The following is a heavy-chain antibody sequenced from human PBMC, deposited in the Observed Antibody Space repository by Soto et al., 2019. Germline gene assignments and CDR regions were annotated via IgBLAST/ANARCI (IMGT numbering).Heavy chain of an antibody. V-gene: IGHV4-59*01. CDR3: ARGGGSGWTYYFDY. J-gene: IGHJ4*02. D-gene: IGHD6-19*01. CDR2: IYYSGST. Sequence: SETLSLTCTVSGVSIGSYYWSWIRQPPGKGLEWIGYIYYSGSTNSNPSLKSRVTISVDTSKNQFSLDLSSVTAADTAVYYCARGGGSGWTYYFDYWGQGMQVTVSS. CDR1: GVSIGSYY.